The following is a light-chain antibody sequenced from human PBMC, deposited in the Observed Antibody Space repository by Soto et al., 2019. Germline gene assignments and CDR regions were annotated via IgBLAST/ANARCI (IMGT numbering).Light chain of an antibody. Sequence: DIVLTQSPATLSVSPGDRATLYCRASQSIRSNLAWYQQKPGQAPRLLIYAASTRATGIPARFSGSGSGTDFTLTISSLQSEDFAVYYCQQYGSSPWTFGQGTKVEIK. CDR1: QSIRSN. J-gene: IGKJ1*01. V-gene: IGKV3-15*01. CDR2: AAS. CDR3: QQYGSSPWT.